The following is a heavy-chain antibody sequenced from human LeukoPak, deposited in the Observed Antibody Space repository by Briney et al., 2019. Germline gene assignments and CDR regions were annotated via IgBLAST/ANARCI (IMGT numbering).Heavy chain of an antibody. J-gene: IGHJ4*02. CDR1: GFTFSSYA. V-gene: IGHV3-23*01. CDR2: ISGSGGST. D-gene: IGHD3-10*01. Sequence: GGSLRLSCAASGFTFSSYAMSWVRQAPGKGLEWVSAISGSGGSTYYADSVKGRFTISRDNSKNTLYLQMNSLRAEDTAVYYCAKQRADVLLWFGRDWGQGTLVTVSS. CDR3: AKQRADVLLWFGRD.